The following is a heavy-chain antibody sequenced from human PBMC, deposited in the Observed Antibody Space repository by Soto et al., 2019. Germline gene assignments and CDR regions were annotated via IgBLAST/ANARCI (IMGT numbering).Heavy chain of an antibody. CDR2: IIPIFGTA. D-gene: IGHD6-13*01. CDR3: ARVFPEYSSSWYFWFDP. CDR1: GSTFPSYV. Sequence: SVQVSCKASGSTFPSYVNSLLRQAPVQGLEWMGGIIPIFGTANYAQKFQGRVTITADESTSTAYMELSSLRSEDTAVYYCARVFPEYSSSWYFWFDPWGQGTLVTVS. J-gene: IGHJ5*02. V-gene: IGHV1-69*13.